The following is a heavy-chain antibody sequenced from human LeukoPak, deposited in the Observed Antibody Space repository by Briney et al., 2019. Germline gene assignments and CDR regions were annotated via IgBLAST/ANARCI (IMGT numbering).Heavy chain of an antibody. J-gene: IGHJ4*02. V-gene: IGHV3-21*01. CDR1: GFTFSSYS. CDR2: ISSSSSYI. Sequence: GGSLRPSCAASGFTFSSYSMNWVRQAPGEGLEWVSSISSSSSYIYYADSVKGRFTISRDNAKNSLYLQMNSLRAEDTAVYYCARDQIGYSYGPFDYWGQGTLVTVSS. CDR3: ARDQIGYSYGPFDY. D-gene: IGHD5-18*01.